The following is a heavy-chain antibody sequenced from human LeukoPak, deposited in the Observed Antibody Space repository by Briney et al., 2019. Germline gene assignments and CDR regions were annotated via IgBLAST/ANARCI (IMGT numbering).Heavy chain of an antibody. V-gene: IGHV1-69*04. D-gene: IGHD6-13*01. Sequence: GASVKVSCKASGGTFSSYAISWVRQAPGQGLEWMGRINPILGIANYAQKFQGRVTITADKSTSTAYMELSSLRSEDTAVYYCASRRGIAAAGYYYYYGMDVWGQGTTVTVSS. CDR1: GGTFSSYA. J-gene: IGHJ6*02. CDR2: INPILGIA. CDR3: ASRRGIAAAGYYYYYGMDV.